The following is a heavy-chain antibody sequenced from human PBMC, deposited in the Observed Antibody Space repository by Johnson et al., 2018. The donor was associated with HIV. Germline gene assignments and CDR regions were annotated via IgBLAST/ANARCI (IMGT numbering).Heavy chain of an antibody. Sequence: VQLVESGGGVVQPGGSLRLSCAASGFTFSSYTMHWVRQAPGKGLEWVSGISWNSDTIVYADSVKGRFTISRDNAKNSLYLQLNSLRPEDTSVYYCAKDRYGGSYPDAFDIWGQGTMVTVSS. J-gene: IGHJ3*02. CDR1: GFTFSSYT. V-gene: IGHV3-9*01. CDR2: ISWNSDTI. CDR3: AKDRYGGSYPDAFDI. D-gene: IGHD1-26*01.